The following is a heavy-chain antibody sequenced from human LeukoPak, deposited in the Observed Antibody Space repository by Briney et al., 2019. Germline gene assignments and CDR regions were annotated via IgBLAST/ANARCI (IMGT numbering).Heavy chain of an antibody. V-gene: IGHV1-18*01. CDR3: ARDASIAASACYFDY. D-gene: IGHD6-6*01. CDR2: ISAYNGNT. Sequence: GESLKISCKGSGYTFTSYGISWVRQAPGQGLEWMGWISAYNGNTNYAQKLQGRVTMTRDTSTSTVYMELSSLRSEDTAVYYCARDASIAASACYFDYWGQGTLVTVSS. J-gene: IGHJ4*02. CDR1: GYTFTSYG.